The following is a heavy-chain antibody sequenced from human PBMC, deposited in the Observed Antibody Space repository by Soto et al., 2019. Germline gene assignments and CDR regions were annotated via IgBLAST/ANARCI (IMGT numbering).Heavy chain of an antibody. CDR3: ARDHPHSYGVYYFDY. D-gene: IGHD5-18*01. CDR2: IYSSGST. CDR1: GGSFSGYY. V-gene: IGHV4-59*01. J-gene: IGHJ4*02. Sequence: PSETLSLTCAVYGGSFSGYYWTWIRQPPGTGLEWIGYIYSSGSTHYNPSLQNRVTISIDTSKNQVSLKVNSATAADTAVYYCARDHPHSYGVYYFDYWGQGTPVTVSS.